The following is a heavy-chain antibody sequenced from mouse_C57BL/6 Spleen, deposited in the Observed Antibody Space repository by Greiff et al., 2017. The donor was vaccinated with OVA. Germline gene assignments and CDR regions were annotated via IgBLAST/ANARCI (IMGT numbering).Heavy chain of an antibody. CDR2: IYPSDSET. J-gene: IGHJ3*01. D-gene: IGHD6-5*01. CDR3: ARPAYHRGPFAY. CDR1: GYTFTSYW. Sequence: QVQLQQPGAELVRPGSSVKLSCKASGYTFTSYWMDWVKQRPGQGLEWIGNIYPSDSETHYNPKFKDKATLTVAKSSSTAYMQRSSLMSEDSAVYYCARPAYHRGPFAYWGQGTLVTVSA. V-gene: IGHV1-61*01.